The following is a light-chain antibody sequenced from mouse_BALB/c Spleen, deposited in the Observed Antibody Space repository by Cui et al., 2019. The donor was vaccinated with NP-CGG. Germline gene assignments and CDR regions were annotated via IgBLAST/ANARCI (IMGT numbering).Light chain of an antibody. CDR3: VLWYSNHWV. Sequence: QPVVTQESALTTSPGETVTLTCRSSIGAITTSNYANWVQEKPDHLFTGLIGGTNNRAPGVPARFSGSLIGDKAALTITGAQTDDETIYFCVLWYSNHWVFGGGTKLTVL. CDR1: IGAITTSNY. CDR2: GTN. V-gene: IGLV1*01. J-gene: IGLJ1*01.